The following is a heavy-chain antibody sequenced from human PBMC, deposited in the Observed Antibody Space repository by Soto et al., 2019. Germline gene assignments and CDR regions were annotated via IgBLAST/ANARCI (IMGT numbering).Heavy chain of an antibody. CDR2: ISYDGSNK. D-gene: IGHD1-26*01. V-gene: IGHV3-30*18. J-gene: IGHJ4*02. Sequence: QAGWSLRLSCAASGFTFSSYGMHLVRQAPGKGLEWVAVISYDGSNKYYADSVKGRFTISRDNSKNTLYLQMNSLRAEDTAVYYCAKNGVGDTGFEYWGKGTLVTVSS. CDR3: AKNGVGDTGFEY. CDR1: GFTFSSYG.